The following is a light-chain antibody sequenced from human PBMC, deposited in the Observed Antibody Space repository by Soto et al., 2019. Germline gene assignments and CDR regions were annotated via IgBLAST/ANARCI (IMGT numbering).Light chain of an antibody. J-gene: IGKJ4*01. CDR3: QQYNNWPL. V-gene: IGKV3-15*01. CDR1: QSVSSN. Sequence: EIVMTQSPATLSVSPGERATLSCRASQSVSSNLDWYQQKPGQAPRLLIYGASTRATGIPARFSGSGSGTEFTLTISSLQSEDFAVYYCQQYNNWPLFGGGTKVGIK. CDR2: GAS.